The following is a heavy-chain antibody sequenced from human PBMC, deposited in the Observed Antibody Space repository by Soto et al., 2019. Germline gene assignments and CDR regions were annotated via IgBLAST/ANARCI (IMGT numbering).Heavy chain of an antibody. CDR1: GGYFNDNY. CDR3: GAEQWVGSDVEL. CDR2: ISRSGTT. V-gene: IGHV4-34*01. J-gene: IGHJ4*01. D-gene: IGHD3-10*01. Sequence: QVQLQQWGAGLLKPSETLSLSCAVYGGYFNDNYYTWFRQPPGKGLEWIGEISRSGTTKYIPSPKSRSSVLLDASKAQSSPEVTCVSAAQTAVFYCGAEQWVGSDVELWGQGALVTVSS.